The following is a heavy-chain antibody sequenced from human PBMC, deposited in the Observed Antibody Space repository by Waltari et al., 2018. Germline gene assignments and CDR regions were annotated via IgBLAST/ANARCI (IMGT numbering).Heavy chain of an antibody. D-gene: IGHD5-12*01. J-gene: IGHJ4*02. Sequence: DVQLVEYGGGLVMPGGSLTLSCSASGICFTDAWMNWVRQAPGRGLEWIGRIKDKADGGTIDYAAPVKGRFTISRDDSKNMTYLQMNSLKPDDTGVYFCLYDPSVWGQGTLVTVSS. CDR2: IKDKADGGTI. CDR1: GICFTDAW. CDR3: LYDPSV. V-gene: IGHV3-15*07.